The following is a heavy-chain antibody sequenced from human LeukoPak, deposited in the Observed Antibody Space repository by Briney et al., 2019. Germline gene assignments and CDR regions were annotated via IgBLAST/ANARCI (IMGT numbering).Heavy chain of an antibody. CDR3: AREYYDYYEGFDY. CDR2: ISAYNGNT. CDR1: GYTFTGYY. J-gene: IGHJ4*02. V-gene: IGHV1-18*04. Sequence: GASVKVSCKASGYTFTGYYMHWVRQAPGQGLEWMGRISAYNGNTNYAQKLQGRVTMTTDTSTRTAYMELRSLRSDDTAVYFCAREYYDYYEGFDYWGQGTLVTVSS. D-gene: IGHD3-22*01.